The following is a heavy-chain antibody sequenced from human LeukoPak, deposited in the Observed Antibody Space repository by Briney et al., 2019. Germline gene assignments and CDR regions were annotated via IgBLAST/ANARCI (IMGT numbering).Heavy chain of an antibody. V-gene: IGHV5-51*01. D-gene: IGHD1-26*01. CDR2: IYPGDSDT. CDR3: ARLYSGSPNWFDP. J-gene: IGHJ5*02. CDR1: GYSFTSYW. Sequence: GESLKISCKGCGYSFTSYWIGWVRQMPGKGLEWMGIIYPGDSDTRYSPSFQGHVTISADKSITTAYLQWSSLKASDTAMYYCARLYSGSPNWFDPWGQGTLVTVSS.